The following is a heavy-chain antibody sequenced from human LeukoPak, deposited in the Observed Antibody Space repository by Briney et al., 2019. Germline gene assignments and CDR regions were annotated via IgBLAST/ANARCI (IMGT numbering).Heavy chain of an antibody. J-gene: IGHJ4*02. V-gene: IGHV3-53*01. Sequence: GGSLRLSCAASGFTFSTYNMNWVRQAPGKGLEWVSVIYSGGSTYYADSVKGRFTISRDNSKNTLYLQMNSLRAEDTAVYYCTGATDDYWGQGTLVTVSS. CDR3: TGATDDY. CDR2: IYSGGST. CDR1: GFTFSTYN.